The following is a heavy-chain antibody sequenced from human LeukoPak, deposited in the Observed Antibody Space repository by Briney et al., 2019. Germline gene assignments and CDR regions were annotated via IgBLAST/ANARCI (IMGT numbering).Heavy chain of an antibody. Sequence: GGSLRLSCAASGFTFSGSAIHWVRQSPGKGLEWVGQINKKDKSSATSTAYAASVKRRFTISRDDSINTAYLQMKSLKTEDTALYYCTRDSGTYNWFDPWGQGTLVTVSS. CDR1: GFTFSGSA. CDR3: TRDSGTYNWFDP. CDR2: INKKDKSSATST. J-gene: IGHJ5*02. V-gene: IGHV3-73*01. D-gene: IGHD1-26*01.